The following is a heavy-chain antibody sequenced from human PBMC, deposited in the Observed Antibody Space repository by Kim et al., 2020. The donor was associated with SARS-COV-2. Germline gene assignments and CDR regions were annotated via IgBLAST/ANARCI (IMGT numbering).Heavy chain of an antibody. V-gene: IGHV3-7*03. CDR2: IRKDGVEK. CDR3: ARDPGSDYFDY. J-gene: IGHJ4*02. CDR1: GFTFSDYW. Sequence: GGSLRLSCAASGFTFSDYWMTWVRQAPGKGLEWVANIRKDGVEKDYVDSVKGRFTISRDNAKNSLYLQMNILRAEDTAVYYCARDPGSDYFDYWGRGTLV. D-gene: IGHD6-19*01.